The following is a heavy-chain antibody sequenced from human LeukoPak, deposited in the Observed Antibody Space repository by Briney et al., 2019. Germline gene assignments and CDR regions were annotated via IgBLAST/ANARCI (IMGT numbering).Heavy chain of an antibody. V-gene: IGHV1-2*02. CDR3: ARDLGGTNRYFDY. CDR2: INPNSGGT. D-gene: IGHD1-26*01. Sequence: ASVKVSCKTSGYTFTGYYMHWVRQAPGQGLEWMGWINPNSGGTNYAQKFQGRVTMTRDTSISTAYMELSRLRSDGTAVYYCARDLGGTNRYFDYWGQGTLVTVSS. CDR1: GYTFTGYY. J-gene: IGHJ4*02.